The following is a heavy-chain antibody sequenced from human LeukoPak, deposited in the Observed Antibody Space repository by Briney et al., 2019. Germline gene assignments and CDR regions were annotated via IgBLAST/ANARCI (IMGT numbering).Heavy chain of an antibody. CDR1: GFTFSSYG. J-gene: IGHJ4*02. CDR2: ILYDGSNK. Sequence: PGGSLRLSCAASGFTFSSYGIHCVRQAPGKGLEWVAFILYDGSNKFYADSVKGRFTISKDNSKNTLYLQMNSLRAEDTAVYYCARPYCSGGSCYSGHFDYWGQGTLVTVSS. D-gene: IGHD2-15*01. CDR3: ARPYCSGGSCYSGHFDY. V-gene: IGHV3-30*02.